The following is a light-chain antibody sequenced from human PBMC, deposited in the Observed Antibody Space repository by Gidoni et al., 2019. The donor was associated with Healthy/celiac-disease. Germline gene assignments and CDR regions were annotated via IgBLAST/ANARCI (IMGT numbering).Light chain of an antibody. CDR1: SGSIASNY. Sequence: NFMLTQPHSVSESPVKTVTISCTGSSGSIASNYVQWYQQRPGSAPTTVIYEDNQRPSGVPDRFSGSIDSSSNSASLTISGLKTEDEADYYCQSYDSSNHRVVFGGGTKLTVL. CDR2: EDN. CDR3: QSYDSSNHRVV. J-gene: IGLJ2*01. V-gene: IGLV6-57*02.